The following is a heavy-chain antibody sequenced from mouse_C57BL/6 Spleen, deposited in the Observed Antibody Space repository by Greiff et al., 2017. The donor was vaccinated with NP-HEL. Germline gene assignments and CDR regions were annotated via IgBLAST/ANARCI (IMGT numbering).Heavy chain of an antibody. CDR3: ARNDYGSSSWYFDV. D-gene: IGHD1-1*01. V-gene: IGHV1-80*01. CDR1: GYAFSSYW. Sequence: QVQLQQSGAELVKPGASVKISCKASGYAFSSYWMNWVKQRPGKGLEWIGQIYPGDGDTNYNGKFKGKATLTADKSSSTAYMQLSSLTSEDSAVYFCARNDYGSSSWYFDVWGTGTTVTVSS. J-gene: IGHJ1*03. CDR2: IYPGDGDT.